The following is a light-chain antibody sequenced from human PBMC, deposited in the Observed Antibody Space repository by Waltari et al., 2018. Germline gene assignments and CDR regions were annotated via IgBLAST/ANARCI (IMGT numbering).Light chain of an antibody. V-gene: IGLV5-45*01. Sequence: QAVLTQPASLSASPGASASLTCTLRSGINVGTYRIYWFQQKPGSPPQYLLRYRSDSDNHKRSGVPIRISGSKDASANAGILRISGLQSEEEADYYCMMWRSTAWVFGGGTKLTVL. J-gene: IGLJ3*02. CDR2: YRSDSDN. CDR3: MMWRSTAWV. CDR1: SGINVGTYR.